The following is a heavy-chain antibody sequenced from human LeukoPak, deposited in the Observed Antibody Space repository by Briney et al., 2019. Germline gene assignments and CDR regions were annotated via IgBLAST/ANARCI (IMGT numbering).Heavy chain of an antibody. CDR2: ISSNGGST. Sequence: GGSLRLSCSASGFTFSSYAMHWVRQAPGKGLEYVSAISSNGGSTCYADSVKGRFTISRDNSKNTLYLQMSSLRAEDTAVYYCVKDLYSSGWNFDYWGQGTLVTVSS. D-gene: IGHD6-19*01. CDR1: GFTFSSYA. J-gene: IGHJ4*02. CDR3: VKDLYSSGWNFDY. V-gene: IGHV3-64D*06.